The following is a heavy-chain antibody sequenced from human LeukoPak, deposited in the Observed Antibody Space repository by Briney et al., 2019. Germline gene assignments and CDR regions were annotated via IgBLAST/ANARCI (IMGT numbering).Heavy chain of an antibody. Sequence: GESLKISCKGSGYSFSSYWIAWVRQLPGQGLGWIGVVYPADPDTRYSRSFQGQVTMSVDKSIKTAYLQWNNLKASDTAIYYCARPGEPELAGYILYWGQGTLVTVSS. J-gene: IGHJ1*01. CDR2: VYPADPDT. CDR3: ARPGEPELAGYILY. D-gene: IGHD1-14*01. V-gene: IGHV5-51*01. CDR1: GYSFSSYW.